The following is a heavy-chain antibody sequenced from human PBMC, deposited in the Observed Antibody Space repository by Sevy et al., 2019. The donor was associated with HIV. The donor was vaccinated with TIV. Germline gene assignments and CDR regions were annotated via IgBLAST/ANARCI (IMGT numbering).Heavy chain of an antibody. Sequence: GGSLRLSCAATGFTFDDYAMHWVRQVPGKGLEWVSGITWKSGSTGYADSVKGRFTVSRDNAKNFLYLQMYSLRPDDTGFYYGAKALSPYGSGWYRGIDFWGQGTLVTVSS. V-gene: IGHV3-9*01. CDR1: GFTFDDYA. CDR3: AKALSPYGSGWYRGIDF. CDR2: ITWKSGST. D-gene: IGHD6-19*01. J-gene: IGHJ4*02.